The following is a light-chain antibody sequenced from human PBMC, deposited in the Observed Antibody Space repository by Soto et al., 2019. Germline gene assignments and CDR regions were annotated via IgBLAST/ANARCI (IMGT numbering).Light chain of an antibody. Sequence: QTVVTQEPSFSVSPGRTVTLTCGLSSGSVSTTSYPSWYQQTPGQAPRTLIYNTNTRSSGVPDRFSGSILGNKAALTITGAQADDESDYYCVLYMGSGIWVFGGGTKLTV. V-gene: IGLV8-61*01. J-gene: IGLJ3*02. CDR2: NTN. CDR3: VLYMGSGIWV. CDR1: SGSVSTTSY.